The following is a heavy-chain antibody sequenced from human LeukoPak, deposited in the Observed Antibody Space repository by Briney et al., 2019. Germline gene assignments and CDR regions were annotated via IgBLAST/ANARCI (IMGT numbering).Heavy chain of an antibody. CDR3: ASPVGATSNDAFDI. CDR1: GGTFSSYA. D-gene: IGHD1-26*01. Sequence: SVKVSCKATGGTFSSYAISWVRQAPGQGLEWMGRIIPILGIANYAQKFQGRVTITADKSTSTAYMELSSLRSEDTAVYYCASPVGATSNDAFDIWGQGTMVTVSS. J-gene: IGHJ3*02. V-gene: IGHV1-69*04. CDR2: IIPILGIA.